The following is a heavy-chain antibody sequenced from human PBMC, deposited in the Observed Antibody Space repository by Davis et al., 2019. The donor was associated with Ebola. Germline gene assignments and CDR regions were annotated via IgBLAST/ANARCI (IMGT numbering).Heavy chain of an antibody. J-gene: IGHJ5*02. CDR1: GGTFPSYA. CDR3: ARGGGGDSSGFQSWFDP. Sequence: SVKVSCKASGGTFPSYAISWVRQAPGQGLEWMGGIIPLFGTANYAQKFQDRVTITADESTSTSYMELNSLRSDDTAVYYCARGGGGDSSGFQSWFDPWGQGTLVTVSS. D-gene: IGHD3-22*01. CDR2: IIPLFGTA. V-gene: IGHV1-69*13.